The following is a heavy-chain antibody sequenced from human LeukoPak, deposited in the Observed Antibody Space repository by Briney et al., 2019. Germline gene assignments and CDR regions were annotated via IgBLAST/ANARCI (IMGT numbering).Heavy chain of an antibody. D-gene: IGHD3-16*01. CDR1: GYTFSGYY. Sequence: ASVKVSCKASGYTFSGYYMNWVRQAPGHGLEWMGWINSNSGGTKYAQKFQGRVTMTRDTSISTAYMELSSLRFEDTAMYYCARDNDSSDPPHFDYWGQGTLVTVSS. J-gene: IGHJ4*02. CDR2: INSNSGGT. CDR3: ARDNDSSDPPHFDY. V-gene: IGHV1-2*02.